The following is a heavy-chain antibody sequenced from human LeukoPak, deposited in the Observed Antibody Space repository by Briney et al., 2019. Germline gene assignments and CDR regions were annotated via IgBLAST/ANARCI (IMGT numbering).Heavy chain of an antibody. Sequence: GGSLRLSCAAPVFTLSSSWMHWVRQAPGKGVGWVSRINRVGSNTCYADSVKGRFTISRDNAKNTLYLQMNSLRAEDTAVYYCARGAYYDFWSGYYYYYGMDVWGQGTTVTVSS. CDR3: ARGAYYDFWSGYYYYYGMDV. D-gene: IGHD3-3*01. CDR1: VFTLSSSW. V-gene: IGHV3-74*01. J-gene: IGHJ6*02. CDR2: INRVGSNT.